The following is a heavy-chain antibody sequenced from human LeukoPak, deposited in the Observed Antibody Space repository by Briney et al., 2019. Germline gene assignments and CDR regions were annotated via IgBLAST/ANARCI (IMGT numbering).Heavy chain of an antibody. J-gene: IGHJ6*02. CDR1: GGSTSGNY. V-gene: IGHV4-59*08. Sequence: SETLSLTCTVSGGSTSGNYWSWIRQPPGKELEWIGYIYYSGSTNYNPSLKSRVTISVDTSKKQFSLKLYSVTAADTAVYYCARRSMVRTVGYYYSMDVWGQGTTVTVSS. D-gene: IGHD4/OR15-4a*01. CDR3: ARRSMVRTVGYYYSMDV. CDR2: IYYSGST.